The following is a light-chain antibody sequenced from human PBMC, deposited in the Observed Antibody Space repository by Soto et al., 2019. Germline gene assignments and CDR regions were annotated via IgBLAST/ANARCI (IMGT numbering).Light chain of an antibody. CDR2: KAS. V-gene: IGKV1-5*03. CDR3: QQYTSYSEA. Sequence: DIQMTHSPSTLSGSVGDRVTITCRASQTISSWLAWYQQKPGKAPKLLIYKASTLKSGVPSRFSGSGSGTEFTLTISSLQPDDFATYYCQQYTSYSEAFGQGTKVDIK. CDR1: QTISSW. J-gene: IGKJ1*01.